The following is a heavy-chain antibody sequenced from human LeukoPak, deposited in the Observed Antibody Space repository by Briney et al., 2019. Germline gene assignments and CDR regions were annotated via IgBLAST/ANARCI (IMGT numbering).Heavy chain of an antibody. CDR3: AAWTDRGYSY. CDR2: INPDGDGV. D-gene: IGHD5-12*01. V-gene: IGHV3-7*01. J-gene: IGHJ4*02. Sequence: GGSLRLSCTASGFTFSRSWMNWIRQAPGKGLEWVANINPDGDGVRFADSVKGRFTMSRDNAQSSLHLQMNSLRVEDTAFYYCAAWTDRGYSYWGQGVLVTVS. CDR1: GFTFSRSW.